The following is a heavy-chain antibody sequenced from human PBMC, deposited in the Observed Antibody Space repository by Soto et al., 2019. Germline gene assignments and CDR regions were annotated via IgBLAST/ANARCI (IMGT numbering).Heavy chain of an antibody. V-gene: IGHV1-18*01. CDR2: VNPDNHNT. D-gene: IGHD3-16*01. J-gene: IGHJ4*02. CDR1: GYRFPSYG. Sequence: ASEKVSCKVSGYRFPSYGINWVRQAPGQGLEWVGWVNPDNHNTNYAQNFQHRVSLTTDTSTNTAFLELRGLRSDDTAVYYCARVRFGDPFDYWGQGTLVTVSS. CDR3: ARVRFGDPFDY.